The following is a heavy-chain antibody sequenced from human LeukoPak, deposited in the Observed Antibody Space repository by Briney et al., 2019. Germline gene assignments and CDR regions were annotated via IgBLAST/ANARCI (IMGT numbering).Heavy chain of an antibody. J-gene: IGHJ4*02. CDR2: INQDGSLK. Sequence: PGGSLRLSCAASGFTFSDYWMTWVRQAPGKGLEWVANINQDGSLKYYVDSVKGRFTISRDNAKNSLYLQMNSLRAEDTALYYCAKDIGVGDIVFDYWGQGTLVTVSS. CDR1: GFTFSDYW. D-gene: IGHD5-12*01. CDR3: AKDIGVGDIVFDY. V-gene: IGHV3-7*03.